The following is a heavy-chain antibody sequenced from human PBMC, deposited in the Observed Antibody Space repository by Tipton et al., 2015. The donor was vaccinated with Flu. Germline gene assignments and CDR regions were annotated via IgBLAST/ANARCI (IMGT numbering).Heavy chain of an antibody. J-gene: IGHJ4*02. CDR1: GGFITSGSYY. D-gene: IGHD6-13*01. CDR3: ARSGSKGSSPDY. V-gene: IGHV4-61*02. CDR2: IYTTGST. Sequence: TLSLTCTVSGGFITSGSYYWSWIRQSAGKGLEWIGRIYTTGSTNYNPSLKSRVTMSVDTSKNQFSLNLTSVTAADTAVYYCARSGSKGSSPDYWGREPWSPSPQ.